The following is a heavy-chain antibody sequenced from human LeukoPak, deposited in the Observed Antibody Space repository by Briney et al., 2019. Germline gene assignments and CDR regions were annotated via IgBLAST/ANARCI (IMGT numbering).Heavy chain of an antibody. J-gene: IGHJ6*02. D-gene: IGHD3-10*01. V-gene: IGHV1-69*13. CDR1: GGTFSSYA. CDR2: IIPIFGTA. Sequence: GASVKVSCKASGGTFSSYAISWVRQAPGQGLEWMGGIIPIFGTANYAQKFQGRVTITADESTSTAYMELSSLRSDDTAVYYCAIMVASITMVRGDPNYGMDVWGQGTTVTVSS. CDR3: AIMVASITMVRGDPNYGMDV.